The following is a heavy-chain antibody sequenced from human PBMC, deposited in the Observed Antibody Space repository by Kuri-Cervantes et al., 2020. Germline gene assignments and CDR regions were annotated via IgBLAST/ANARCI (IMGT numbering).Heavy chain of an antibody. J-gene: IGHJ4*02. CDR3: TRVRGKFDSHDY. CDR2: ISHGGST. Sequence: SETLSLTCAVSGYSISSGYFWGWIRQPPGRGLEWIGTISHGGSTSYNPSLKTRITISIDSSSNHFSLNLNSVTAADTAVYYCTRVRGKFDSHDYWGQGILVTVSS. CDR1: GYSISSGYF. V-gene: IGHV4-38-2*01. D-gene: IGHD1-14*01.